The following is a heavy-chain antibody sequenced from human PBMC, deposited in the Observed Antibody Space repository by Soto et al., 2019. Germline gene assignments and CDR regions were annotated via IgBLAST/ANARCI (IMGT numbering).Heavy chain of an antibody. V-gene: IGHV3-21*01. Sequence: PXVCLTLSCAASGFSFSSYSTNWVRPAPGKGLEWVSSISSSSSYIYYADSVKGRFTISRDKAKNSLYLQMNSLRAEDTAVYYCAKDLVQLGTFSRWTGAHSGAFDIWGQGTMVTVSS. CDR3: AKDLVQLGTFSRWTGAHSGAFDI. D-gene: IGHD1-26*01. J-gene: IGHJ3*02. CDR2: ISSSSSYI. CDR1: GFSFSSYS.